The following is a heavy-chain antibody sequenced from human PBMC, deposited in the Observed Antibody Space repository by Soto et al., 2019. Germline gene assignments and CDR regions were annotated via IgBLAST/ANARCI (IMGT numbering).Heavy chain of an antibody. CDR3: ASLGRHG. D-gene: IGHD3-16*01. Sequence: HPGGSLRLSCAASGFTFSIYAMNWVRQAPGKGLEWVAVISDDGSTKYYADSVKGRFTISRDNAKNSLFLQMNNLRAEDTGVYYCASLGRHGWGQGTTVTVSS. CDR2: ISDDGSTK. V-gene: IGHV3-30-3*01. J-gene: IGHJ6*02. CDR1: GFTFSIYA.